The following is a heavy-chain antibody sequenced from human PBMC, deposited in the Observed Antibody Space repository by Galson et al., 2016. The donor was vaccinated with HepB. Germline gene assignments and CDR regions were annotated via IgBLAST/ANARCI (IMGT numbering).Heavy chain of an antibody. CDR3: ATLDLGVGQPIRDN. CDR2: INEDGTVT. CDR1: GFAFSRYW. J-gene: IGHJ4*02. D-gene: IGHD3-16*01. V-gene: IGHV3-74*01. Sequence: SLRLSCAASGFAFSRYWMHWVRQAPGKGLSWVSRINEDGTVTDYAASVNGRFTIYRDNAKNTLYLQMNSLRAEDTAVYYCATLDLGVGQPIRDNWGQGILVSVSS.